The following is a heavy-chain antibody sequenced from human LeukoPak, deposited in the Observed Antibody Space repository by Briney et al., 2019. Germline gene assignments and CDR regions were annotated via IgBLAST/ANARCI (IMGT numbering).Heavy chain of an antibody. CDR2: IYSGGST. V-gene: IGHV3-53*01. D-gene: IGHD5-12*01. J-gene: IGHJ4*02. CDR3: ARDDSTRGYAAYVPGVD. Sequence: GGSLRLSCAASGFTVISNYMSWVRQAPGKGLEGVSVIYSGGSTYYADSVKGRFTISRDSSKNTLYLQMNSLRVEDTAVYYCARDDSTRGYAAYVPGVDWGQGTLVTVSS. CDR1: GFTVISNY.